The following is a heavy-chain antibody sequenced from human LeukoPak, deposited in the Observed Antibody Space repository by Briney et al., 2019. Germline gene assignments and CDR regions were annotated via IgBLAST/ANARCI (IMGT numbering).Heavy chain of an antibody. Sequence: GGSLRLSCAASGFSFSAYYMSWIRQAPGKGLEWVSYICSGPSYTKYADYVRGRFSNCRVNDKNSLYLQMSSLRAEDTAVYYCARAQADVVGHGELVDYWGQGTLVTVSS. CDR1: GFSFSAYY. CDR3: ARAQADVVGHGELVDY. V-gene: IGHV3-11*05. D-gene: IGHD1-26*01. J-gene: IGHJ4*02. CDR2: ICSGPSYT.